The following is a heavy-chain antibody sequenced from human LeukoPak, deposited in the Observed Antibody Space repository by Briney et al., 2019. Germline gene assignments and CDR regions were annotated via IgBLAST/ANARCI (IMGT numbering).Heavy chain of an antibody. CDR3: ARAACTNGVCYPFDI. J-gene: IGHJ3*02. CDR1: GGSISSHY. V-gene: IGHV4-59*11. CDR2: IYYSGST. D-gene: IGHD2-8*01. Sequence: SETLSLTCTVSGGSISSHYWSWIRQPPGKGLEWIGYIYYSGSTNYSPSLKSRVTISVDTSKNQFSLKLSSVTAADTAVYYCARAACTNGVCYPFDIWGQGTMVTVSS.